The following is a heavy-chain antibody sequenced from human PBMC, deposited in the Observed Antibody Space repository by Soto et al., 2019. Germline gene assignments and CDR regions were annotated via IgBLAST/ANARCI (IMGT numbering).Heavy chain of an antibody. Sequence: GGSLRLSCAASGFTFSSYGMHWVRQAPGKGLEWVAVISDDGSNKYYADSVKCRFTISRDNSKNTLYLQMNSLRAEDTAVYYCAKSLRITMVRGVPRGDYYYYYGMDVWGQGTTVTVSS. D-gene: IGHD3-10*01. V-gene: IGHV3-30*18. CDR3: AKSLRITMVRGVPRGDYYYYYGMDV. J-gene: IGHJ6*02. CDR1: GFTFSSYG. CDR2: ISDDGSNK.